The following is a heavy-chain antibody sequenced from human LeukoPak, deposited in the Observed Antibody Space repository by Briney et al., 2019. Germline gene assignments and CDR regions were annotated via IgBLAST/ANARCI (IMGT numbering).Heavy chain of an antibody. CDR2: IYSGGST. V-gene: IGHV3-53*01. CDR3: ARPRITMVRGPIYYYYYGMDV. Sequence: GGSLRLSCAASGFTVSSNYMSWVCQAPGKGLEWVSVIYSGGSTYYADSVKGRFTISRDNSKNTLYLQMNSLRAEDTAVYYCARPRITMVRGPIYYYYYGMDVWGQGTTVTVSS. D-gene: IGHD3-10*01. CDR1: GFTVSSNY. J-gene: IGHJ6*02.